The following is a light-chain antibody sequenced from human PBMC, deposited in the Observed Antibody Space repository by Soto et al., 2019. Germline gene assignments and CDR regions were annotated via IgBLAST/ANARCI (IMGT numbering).Light chain of an antibody. J-gene: IGLJ3*02. V-gene: IGLV7-43*01. CDR1: TGAVTSGYY. Sequence: QAVVTQEPSLTVSPGGTVTLTCASSTGAVTSGYYPIWFQQKPGQAPRALIYSTSNKRSWTPARFSGSLLGGKAALTLSGVQPEDEAEYYCLLYYGGAWVFGGGTQLTVL. CDR2: STS. CDR3: LLYYGGAWV.